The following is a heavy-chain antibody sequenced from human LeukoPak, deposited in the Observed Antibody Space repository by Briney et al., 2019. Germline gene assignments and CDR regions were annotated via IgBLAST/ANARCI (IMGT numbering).Heavy chain of an antibody. CDR1: GFTFSSYS. CDR2: ISSSSTI. CDR3: ARESYGDYDFDY. Sequence: PGGSLRLSCAASGFTFSSYSMNWVRQAPGKGLEWVSYISSSSTIYYADSVKGRFTISRDNAKNSLYLQMNSLRAEDTAVYYCARESYGDYDFDYWGQGTLVTVSS. V-gene: IGHV3-48*01. D-gene: IGHD4-17*01. J-gene: IGHJ4*02.